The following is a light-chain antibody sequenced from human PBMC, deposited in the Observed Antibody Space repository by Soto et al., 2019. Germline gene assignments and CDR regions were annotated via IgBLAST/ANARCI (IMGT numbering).Light chain of an antibody. Sequence: DIVMTQSPLSLPVTPGEPASISCRSSQSLLHSNGYNYLHWYLQKPGQSPQLLTYLGSNRASGVPDRFSGSGSGTDFTLKISRVEAEDVGVYYCMQALQTPSTFGQGTKVDIK. CDR3: MQALQTPST. J-gene: IGKJ1*01. CDR1: QSLLHSNGYNY. V-gene: IGKV2-28*01. CDR2: LGS.